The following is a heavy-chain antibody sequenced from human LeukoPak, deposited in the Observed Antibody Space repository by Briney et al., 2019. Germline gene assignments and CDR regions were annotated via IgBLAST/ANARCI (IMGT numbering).Heavy chain of an antibody. CDR3: TTSIVVVVAATAFDI. CDR1: GFTFSNAW. Sequence: PGGSLRLSCAASGFTFSNAWMSWVRQAPGKGLEWVGRIRSKTYGGTTDYAAPVKGRFTISRDDSKNTLYLQMNSLKTEDTAVYYCTTSIVVVVAATAFDIWGQGTMVTVSS. V-gene: IGHV3-15*01. J-gene: IGHJ3*02. D-gene: IGHD2-15*01. CDR2: IRSKTYGGTT.